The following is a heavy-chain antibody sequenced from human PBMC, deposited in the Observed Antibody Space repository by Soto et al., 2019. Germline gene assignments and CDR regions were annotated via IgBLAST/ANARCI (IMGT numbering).Heavy chain of an antibody. Sequence: QVQLQQWGAGLLKPSETLSLTCAVYGGSFSGYYWSWIRQPPGKGLEWIGEINHSGSTNYNPSLKSRVTISVDTSKNQFSLKLSSVTAADTAVYYCARVGTGYYYYYMDVWGKGTTVTVSS. CDR2: INHSGST. V-gene: IGHV4-34*01. CDR3: ARVGTGYYYYYMDV. J-gene: IGHJ6*03. CDR1: GGSFSGYY. D-gene: IGHD3-10*01.